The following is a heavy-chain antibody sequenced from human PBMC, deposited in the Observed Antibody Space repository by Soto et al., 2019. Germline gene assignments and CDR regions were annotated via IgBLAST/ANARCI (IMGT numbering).Heavy chain of an antibody. J-gene: IGHJ4*02. CDR3: PKDSGTSWIRLIEY. Sequence: PGGSLSLSCAAFGFTFHTYAMSWARQAPGKGLEWVSGVSGSGDVTYYADSVKGRFTISTDNSKKTVYLRMNSLRAEDTTVYYCPKDSGTSWIRLIEYWGQGILVTVSS. D-gene: IGHD2-2*01. V-gene: IGHV3-23*01. CDR2: VSGSGDVT. CDR1: GFTFHTYA.